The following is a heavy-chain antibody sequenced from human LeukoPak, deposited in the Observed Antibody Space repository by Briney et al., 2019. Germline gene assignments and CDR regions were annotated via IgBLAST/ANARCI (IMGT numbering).Heavy chain of an antibody. CDR1: GFTFSSYW. Sequence: GGSLKPSRAASGFTFSSYWMHWVRQAPGKGLVWVSRIKSDGSSTSYADSVKGRFTISRDNAKNTVYLQMNSLRAEDTAVYYCATSRTFDYWGQGTLVTVSS. CDR2: IKSDGSST. CDR3: ATSRTFDY. V-gene: IGHV3-74*01. J-gene: IGHJ4*02.